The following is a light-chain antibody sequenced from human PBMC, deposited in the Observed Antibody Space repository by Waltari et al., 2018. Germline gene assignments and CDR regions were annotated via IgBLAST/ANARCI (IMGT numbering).Light chain of an antibody. CDR3: HQYYSSPWT. CDR2: WAS. CDR1: QSVLYSSNNKNC. Sequence: DIVMTQSPDPLPVSLGEGATITCKSSQSVLYSSNNKNCLAWYQQKPGQPPKLLIYWASTRESGVPDRFSGSGSGTDFTLTISSLQAEDVAVYYCHQYYSSPWTFGQGTKVEI. V-gene: IGKV4-1*01. J-gene: IGKJ1*01.